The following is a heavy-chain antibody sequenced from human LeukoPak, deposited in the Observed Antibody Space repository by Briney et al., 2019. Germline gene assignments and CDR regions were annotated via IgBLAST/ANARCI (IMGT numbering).Heavy chain of an antibody. Sequence: SETLSLTCTVSGGSISSYYWSWIRQPPGKGLEWIGYIYYSGSTNYNPSLKSRVTVSVDTSKNQFSLKLSSVTAADTAVYYCARGGNGYYYYYYMDVWGKGTTVTVSS. J-gene: IGHJ6*03. CDR2: IYYSGST. CDR3: ARGGNGYYYYYYMDV. V-gene: IGHV4-59*01. CDR1: GGSISSYY.